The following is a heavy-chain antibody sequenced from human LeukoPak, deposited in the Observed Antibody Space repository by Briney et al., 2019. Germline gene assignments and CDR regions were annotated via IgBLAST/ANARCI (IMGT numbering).Heavy chain of an antibody. CDR3: ASGEGEDIVVVPAARFDY. J-gene: IGHJ4*02. Sequence: SETLSLTCAVYGGSFSGYYWSWIRQPPGKGLEWIGEINHSGSTNYNPSLKSRVTISVDMSKNQFSLKLSSVTAADTAVYYCASGEGEDIVVVPAARFDYWGQGTLVTVSS. CDR2: INHSGST. V-gene: IGHV4-34*01. D-gene: IGHD2-2*01. CDR1: GGSFSGYY.